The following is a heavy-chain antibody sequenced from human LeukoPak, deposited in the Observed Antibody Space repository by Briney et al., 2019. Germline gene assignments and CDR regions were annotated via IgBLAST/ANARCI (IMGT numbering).Heavy chain of an antibody. CDR2: ISSSGSTI. V-gene: IGHV3-11*01. Sequence: LSLTCAVYGGSFSGYYWSWIRQAPGKGLEWVSYISSSGSTIYYADSVKGRFTISRDNAKNSLYLQMNSLRAEDTAVYYCARGNRPYNWFDPWGQGTLVTVSS. CDR1: GGSFSGYY. CDR3: ARGNRPYNWFDP. D-gene: IGHD2/OR15-2a*01. J-gene: IGHJ5*02.